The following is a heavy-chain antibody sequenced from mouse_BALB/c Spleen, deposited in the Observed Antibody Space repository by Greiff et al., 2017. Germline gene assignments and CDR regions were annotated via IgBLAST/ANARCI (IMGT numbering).Heavy chain of an antibody. CDR2: ISSGSSTI. D-gene: IGHD2-1*01. CDR1: GFTFSSFG. Sequence: VQLKESGGGLVQPGGSRKLSCAASGFTFSSFGMHWVRQAPEKGLEWVAYISSGSSTIYYADTVKGRFTISRDNPKNTLFLQMTSLRSEDTAMYYCAREELLWNWYFDVWGAGTTVTVSS. J-gene: IGHJ1*01. CDR3: AREELLWNWYFDV. V-gene: IGHV5-17*02.